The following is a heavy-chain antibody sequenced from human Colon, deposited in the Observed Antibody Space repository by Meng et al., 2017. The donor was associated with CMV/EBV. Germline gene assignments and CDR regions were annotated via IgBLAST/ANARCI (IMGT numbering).Heavy chain of an antibody. CDR1: GYTFTGYY. CDR3: GRPAAGPVDDWFDP. CDR2: INPNTGGT. J-gene: IGHJ5*02. V-gene: IGHV1-2*02. Sequence: ASVKVSCKASGYTFTGYYMHWVRQAPGQGLEWMGWINPNTGGTNYAQKFQGRVTMTRDTSISTAYMELSRLKSDDTAVYYCGRPAAGPVDDWFDPWGQGTLVTVSS. D-gene: IGHD6-13*01.